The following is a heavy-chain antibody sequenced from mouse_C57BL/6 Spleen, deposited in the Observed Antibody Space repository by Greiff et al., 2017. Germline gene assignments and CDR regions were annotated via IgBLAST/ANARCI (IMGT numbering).Heavy chain of an antibody. CDR2: IWTGGGT. V-gene: IGHV2-9-1*01. CDR1: GFSLTSYA. D-gene: IGHD2-1*01. Sequence: VQLVESGPGLVAPSQSLSITCTVSGFSLTSYAISWVRQPPGKGLEWLGVIWTGGGTNYNSALKSRLSISKDKSKSQVFLKMNSLQTNDTAVDYGATYLLVAYNCDMDYWGQGTSVTVSS. CDR3: ATYLLVAYNCDMDY. J-gene: IGHJ4*01.